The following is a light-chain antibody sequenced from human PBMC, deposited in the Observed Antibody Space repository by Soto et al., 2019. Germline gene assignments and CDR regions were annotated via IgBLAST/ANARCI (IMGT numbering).Light chain of an antibody. V-gene: IGKV3-20*01. J-gene: IGKJ4*01. Sequence: TGSSSPGARALISCRASQSVSSTYLIWYQQKPGQAPRLLIYRASTRATGVPARFSGSGSGTDFTLTICRLEPEDFAVYNCQQYGRLPNSFCGGGKADVK. CDR2: RAS. CDR3: QQYGRLPNS. CDR1: QSVSSTY.